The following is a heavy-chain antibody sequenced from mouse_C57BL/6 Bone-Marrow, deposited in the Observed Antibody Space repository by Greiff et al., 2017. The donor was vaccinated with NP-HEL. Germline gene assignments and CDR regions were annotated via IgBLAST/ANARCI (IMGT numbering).Heavy chain of an antibody. J-gene: IGHJ2*01. D-gene: IGHD1-1*01. CDR1: GYTFTDYN. Sequence: VQLQQSGPELVKPGASVKMSCKASGYTFTDYNMHWVKQSHGKSLEWIGYINPNNGGTSYNQKFKGKATLTVNKSSSTAYMELRSLTSEDSAVYYCARIYYYGSSSFGYWGQGTTLTVSS. CDR2: INPNNGGT. V-gene: IGHV1-22*01. CDR3: ARIYYYGSSSFGY.